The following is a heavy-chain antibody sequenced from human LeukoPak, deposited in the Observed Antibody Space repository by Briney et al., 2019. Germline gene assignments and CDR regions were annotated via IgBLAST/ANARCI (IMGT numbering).Heavy chain of an antibody. J-gene: IGHJ4*02. D-gene: IGHD2-8*01. CDR2: ISLTGLT. CDR3: SRENGAFSPFGY. V-gene: IGHV4-4*02. Sequence: SETLSLTCGVSGGSISNTNWWSWVRPPPGQGLEWIGEISLTGLTHYNPSLESRVTVSLDKSKNQLSLNLTSVTAADTAVYYCSRENGAFSPFGYWGQGSLVTVLS. CDR1: GGSISNTNW.